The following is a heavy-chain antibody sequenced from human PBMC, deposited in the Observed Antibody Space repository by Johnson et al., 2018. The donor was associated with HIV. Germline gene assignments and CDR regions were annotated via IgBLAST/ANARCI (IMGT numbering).Heavy chain of an antibody. D-gene: IGHD7-27*01. CDR2: ISYDGSNK. V-gene: IGHV3-30*04. CDR3: ARETGDDAFDI. J-gene: IGHJ3*02. CDR1: GFTFDDYA. Sequence: VQVVESGGVVVQPGGSLRLSCAASGFTFDDYAMHWVRQAPGKGLEWVAVISYDGSNKYYADSVKGRFTISRDNSKNTLYLQMNSLRAEDTAVYYCARETGDDAFDIWGQGTMVTVSS.